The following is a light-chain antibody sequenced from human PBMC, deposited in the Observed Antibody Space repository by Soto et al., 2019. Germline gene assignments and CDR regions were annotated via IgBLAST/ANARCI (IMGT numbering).Light chain of an antibody. CDR1: QSISYW. Sequence: DIQMTQSPSTLSASVGDRVTITCRASQSISYWLAWYQQKPGKAPKLLIYDASGLESGVPSRFSGSGSGTEFTLTISSLHPDDFATYYCQQYNSYSPTFGQGTKVEI. CDR3: QQYNSYSPT. CDR2: DAS. V-gene: IGKV1-5*01. J-gene: IGKJ1*01.